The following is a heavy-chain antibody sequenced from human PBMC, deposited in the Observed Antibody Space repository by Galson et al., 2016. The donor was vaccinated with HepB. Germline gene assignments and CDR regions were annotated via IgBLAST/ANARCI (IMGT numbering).Heavy chain of an antibody. V-gene: IGHV3-23*01. Sequence: SLRLSCAASDFTFSSYALSWVRQAPGKGLEWVSGISAGVGSTYYADSVKGRFTISRDNSKNTLYLQMNSLRAEDTAVYYCAKDRWELVRGFDYWGQGNLVTVSS. CDR1: DFTFSSYA. D-gene: IGHD1-26*01. CDR2: ISAGVGST. CDR3: AKDRWELVRGFDY. J-gene: IGHJ4*02.